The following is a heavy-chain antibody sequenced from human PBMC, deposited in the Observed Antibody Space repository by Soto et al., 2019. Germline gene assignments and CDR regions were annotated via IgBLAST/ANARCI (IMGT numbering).Heavy chain of an antibody. J-gene: IGHJ4*02. CDR3: ARLPASYGAAASYFDY. CDR1: GGFISSGGYY. D-gene: IGHD4-17*01. CDR2: IFYSGTT. Sequence: QVQLQESGPGLVKPSQTLSLTCTVSGGFISSGGYYWSWIRQHPGKGLEWIGYIFYSGTTYYNPSPTRRVTISXXTXKXQFSLKLSSVTAADTAVYYCARLPASYGAAASYFDYWGQGTLVTVSS. V-gene: IGHV4-31*03.